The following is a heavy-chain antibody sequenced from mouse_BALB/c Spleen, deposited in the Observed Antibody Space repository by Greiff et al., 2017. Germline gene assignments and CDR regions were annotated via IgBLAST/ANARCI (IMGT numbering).Heavy chain of an antibody. CDR1: GYTFTDYA. J-gene: IGHJ2*01. Sequence: VQLQQSGAELVRPGVSVKISCKGSGYTFTDYAMHWVKQSHAKSLEWIGVISTYYGDASYNQKFKGKATMTVDKSSSTAYMELARLTSEDSAIYYCARFMATSYYFDYWGQGTTLTVSS. CDR2: ISTYYGDA. V-gene: IGHV1S137*01. CDR3: ARFMATSYYFDY. D-gene: IGHD2-2*01.